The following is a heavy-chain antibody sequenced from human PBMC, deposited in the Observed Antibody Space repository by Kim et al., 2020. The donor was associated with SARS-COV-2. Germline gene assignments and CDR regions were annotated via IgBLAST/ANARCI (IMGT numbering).Heavy chain of an antibody. V-gene: IGHV1-2*02. D-gene: IGHD2-2*01. J-gene: IGHJ6*02. CDR2: INPNSGGT. CDR1: GYTFTGYY. Sequence: ASVKVSCKASGYTFTGYYMHWVRQAPGQGLEWMGWINPNSGGTNYAQKFQGRVTMTRDTSISTAYMELSRLRSDDTAVYYCAYIVVVPAAPPGHYYYYGMDVWGQGTTVTVSS. CDR3: AYIVVVPAAPPGHYYYYGMDV.